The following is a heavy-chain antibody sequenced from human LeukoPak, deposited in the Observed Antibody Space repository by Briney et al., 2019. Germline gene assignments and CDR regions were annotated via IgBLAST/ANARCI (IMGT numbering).Heavy chain of an antibody. D-gene: IGHD3-9*01. CDR1: GYTFTGYY. CDR2: INPNSGGT. CDR3: ASAYYDILTGYSADAFDI. V-gene: IGHV1-2*02. Sequence: ASVKVSCKPSGYTFTGYYMHWVRQAPGQGLEWMGWINPNSGGTNYAQKFQGRVTMTRDTSISTAYMELSRLRSDDTAVYYCASAYYDILTGYSADAFDIWRQGTMVTVPS. J-gene: IGHJ3*02.